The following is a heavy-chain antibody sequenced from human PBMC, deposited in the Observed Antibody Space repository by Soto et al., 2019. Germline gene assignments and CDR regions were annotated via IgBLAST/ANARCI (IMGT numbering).Heavy chain of an antibody. CDR1: GGTFSSYA. Sequence: SVKVSCKASGGTFSSYAISWVRQAPGQGLEWMGGIIPIFGTANYAQKFQGRVTITADESTSTAYMELSSLRSEDTAVYYCVVAAFAEPYNWFDPWGQGTLVTVSS. D-gene: IGHD2-15*01. J-gene: IGHJ5*02. CDR3: VVAAFAEPYNWFDP. V-gene: IGHV1-69*13. CDR2: IIPIFGTA.